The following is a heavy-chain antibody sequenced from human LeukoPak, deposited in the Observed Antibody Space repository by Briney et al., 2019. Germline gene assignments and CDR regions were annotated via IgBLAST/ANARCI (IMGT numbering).Heavy chain of an antibody. J-gene: IGHJ6*02. V-gene: IGHV3-48*03. D-gene: IGHD3-22*01. CDR3: AKDFPHYYESSHGMDA. CDR2: ISTTGSTV. CDR1: GFSFGRYE. Sequence: PGGSLRLSCAASGFSFGRYEMNWVRQAPGKGLEWVSYISTTGSTVYYADSVEGRFTMSRDNAENLLYLQMNSLRAEDAAVYYCAKDFPHYYESSHGMDAWGQGTTVTVSS.